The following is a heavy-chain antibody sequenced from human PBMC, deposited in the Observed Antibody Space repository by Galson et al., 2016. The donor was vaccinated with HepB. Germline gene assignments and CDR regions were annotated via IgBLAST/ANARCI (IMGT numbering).Heavy chain of an antibody. CDR3: AGGYHGGGDYYYMDV. J-gene: IGHJ6*03. CDR1: GSSVSSGSYY. Sequence: SETLSLTCTVSGSSVSSGSYYWSWIRQPPGRALEWIGFIYYNGSTKYNPSLKSRVTISVDKSKNQFSLKLSSVTAADTAMYYCAGGYHGGGDYYYMDVWGKGTTVTVSS. CDR2: IYYNGST. D-gene: IGHD4-23*01. V-gene: IGHV4-61*01.